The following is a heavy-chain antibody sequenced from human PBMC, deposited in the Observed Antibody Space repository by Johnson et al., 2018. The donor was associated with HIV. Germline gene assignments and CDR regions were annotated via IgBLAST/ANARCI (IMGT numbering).Heavy chain of an antibody. Sequence: QVQLVESGGGVVKPGGSLRLSCAASGFTFNSYGMHWVRQAPGKGLEWVAFIRYDGSNKYYADSVKGRFTISRDNSKNILYLQMNTLRAEDTAVYYCATERAVVNANAFDIWGQGTMVTVSS. V-gene: IGHV3-30*02. CDR3: ATERAVVNANAFDI. J-gene: IGHJ3*02. CDR2: IRYDGSNK. CDR1: GFTFNSYG. D-gene: IGHD4-23*01.